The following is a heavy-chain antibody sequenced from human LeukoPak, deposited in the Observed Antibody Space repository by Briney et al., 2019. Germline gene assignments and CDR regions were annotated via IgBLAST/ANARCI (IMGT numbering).Heavy chain of an antibody. CDR2: IKQDGSEK. CDR1: GFTFSNYW. J-gene: IGHJ4*02. Sequence: GGSLRLSCAASGFTFSNYWMTWVRQAPGKGLEWVANIKQDGSEKYYVDSVKGRFTISRDNAKNSLYLQMNSLRAEDTAVYYCARDSPGYGGYSYWGQGTLVTVSS. D-gene: IGHD5-12*01. CDR3: ARDSPGYGGYSY. V-gene: IGHV3-7*04.